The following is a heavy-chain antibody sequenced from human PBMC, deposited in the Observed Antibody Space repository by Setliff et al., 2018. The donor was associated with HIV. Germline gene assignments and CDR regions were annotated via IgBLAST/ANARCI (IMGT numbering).Heavy chain of an antibody. CDR3: ARGAWYTSGWYSSRYMDV. CDR1: GYTFTGHY. CDR2: MNPNSGNT. J-gene: IGHJ6*03. D-gene: IGHD6-19*01. V-gene: IGHV1-8*02. Sequence: ASVKVSCKASGYTFTGHYIHWVRQAPGQGLEWMGWMNPNSGNTGYAQKFQGRVTMTRNTSISTAYMELSSLRSEDTAVYYCARGAWYTSGWYSSRYMDVWGKGTTVTVSS.